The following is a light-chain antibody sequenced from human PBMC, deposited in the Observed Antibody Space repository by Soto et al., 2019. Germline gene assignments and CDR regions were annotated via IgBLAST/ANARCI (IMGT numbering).Light chain of an antibody. J-gene: IGLJ1*01. V-gene: IGLV1-44*01. CDR3: AAWDDSLNGYV. Sequence: QSALTQPPSASGTPGQRVTISCSGSSSNIGSNTVNWYQQLPGTAPKLLIYSNNQRPSGVPDRFSGSKSGTSASLAISGLQSEDEDDYYCAAWDDSLNGYVFGTGTKGTVL. CDR2: SNN. CDR1: SSNIGSNT.